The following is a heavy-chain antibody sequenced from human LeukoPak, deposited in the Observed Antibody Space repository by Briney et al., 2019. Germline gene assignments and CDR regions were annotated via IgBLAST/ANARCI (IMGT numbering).Heavy chain of an antibody. V-gene: IGHV3-30*18. Sequence: GGSLRLSCTASGFTFSKNDMHWVRQAPGKGLEWVAVLSYDGRNTYYAGSVKGRFTISRDNTKNTLYLQLNSLRPEDTAMYYCAKEVGVTRVEPYWGQGTLVTVSS. D-gene: IGHD1-26*01. J-gene: IGHJ4*02. CDR2: LSYDGRNT. CDR1: GFTFSKND. CDR3: AKEVGVTRVEPY.